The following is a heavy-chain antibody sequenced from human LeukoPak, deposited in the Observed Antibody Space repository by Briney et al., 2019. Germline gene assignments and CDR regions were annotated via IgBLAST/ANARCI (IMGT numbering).Heavy chain of an antibody. CDR1: GFTFSHYA. D-gene: IGHD3-10*01. V-gene: IGHV3-23*01. CDR3: AKDRVAYRGVDFDY. Sequence: GGSLRLSCAVSGFTFSHYAMSWVRQAPGTGLEWVGSLTDSGDATYYADSVKDRFTISRDNAKNTLYLQMNSLRADDTAVYYCAKDRVAYRGVDFDYWGQGTLVTVSS. J-gene: IGHJ4*02. CDR2: LTDSGDAT.